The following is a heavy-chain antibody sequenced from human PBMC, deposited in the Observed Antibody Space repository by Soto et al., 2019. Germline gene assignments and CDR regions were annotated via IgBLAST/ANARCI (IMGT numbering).Heavy chain of an antibody. CDR3: ARVPDTAMVTAFDI. Sequence: EVQLVESGGGLVKPGGSLRLSCAASGFTFSSYSMNWFRQAPGKGLEWVSSISSSSRYIYYADSVKGRFTISRENAKNSLYLQMNSLRAEDTAVYYCARVPDTAMVTAFDIWGQGTMVTVSS. J-gene: IGHJ3*02. V-gene: IGHV3-21*01. D-gene: IGHD5-18*01. CDR1: GFTFSSYS. CDR2: ISSSSRYI.